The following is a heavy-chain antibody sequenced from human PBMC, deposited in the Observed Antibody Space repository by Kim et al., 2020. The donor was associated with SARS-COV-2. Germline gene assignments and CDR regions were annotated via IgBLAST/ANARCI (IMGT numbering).Heavy chain of an antibody. CDR3: ARGLSYGPVFWGRPLTI. Sequence: SETLSLTCAVSGGSISSSNWWSWVRQPPGKGLEWIGEIYHSGSTNYNPSLKSRVTISVDKSKNQFSLKLSSVTAADTAVYYCARGLSYGPVFWGRPLTIWGQGTLVTVSS. CDR1: GGSISSSNW. CDR2: IYHSGST. J-gene: IGHJ4*02. V-gene: IGHV4-4*02. D-gene: IGHD5-18*01.